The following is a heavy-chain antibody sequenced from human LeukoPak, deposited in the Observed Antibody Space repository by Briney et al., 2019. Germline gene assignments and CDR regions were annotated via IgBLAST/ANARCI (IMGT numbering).Heavy chain of an antibody. J-gene: IGHJ4*02. D-gene: IGHD2-15*01. Sequence: PGGSLRLSCAASGFTFSSYWMHWVRQAPGKGLVWVSRINSDGSSTIYADSMKGRFTMSRDNAKNTLYLQVNSLRAEDTAVYYCARGGSGYCSAGTCYPFDYWGQGALVTVSS. CDR3: ARGGSGYCSAGTCYPFDY. CDR1: GFTFSSYW. V-gene: IGHV3-74*01. CDR2: INSDGSST.